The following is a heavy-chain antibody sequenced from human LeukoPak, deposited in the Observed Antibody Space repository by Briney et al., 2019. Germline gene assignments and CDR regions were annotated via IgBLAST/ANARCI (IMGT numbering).Heavy chain of an antibody. CDR2: IYYSGST. Sequence: PSETLSLTCTVSGGSISSYYWSWIRQPPGKGLEWIGYIYYSGSTNYNPSLKSRVTISVDTSKNQFSLKLSSVTAADTAVYYCARYNKGVNDYWGQGTLVTVSS. D-gene: IGHD5-24*01. V-gene: IGHV4-59*01. CDR3: ARYNKGVNDY. CDR1: GGSISSYY. J-gene: IGHJ4*02.